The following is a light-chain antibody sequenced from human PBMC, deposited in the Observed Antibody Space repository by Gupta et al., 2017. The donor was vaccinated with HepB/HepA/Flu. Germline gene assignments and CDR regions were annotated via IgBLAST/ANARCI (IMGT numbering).Light chain of an antibody. CDR1: QSVSSSY. J-gene: IGKJ3*01. CDR2: GAS. Sequence: EIVLTHSSRTLSLSPGERATLSCRASQSVSSSYLAWYQQKPGQTPRLLIYGASSSAAGIPDRCSSSGSGTDLTLTSSRLEPEDVAVYYCQQYGSSPRFTFGPGTKVDIK. V-gene: IGKV3-20*01. CDR3: QQYGSSPRFT.